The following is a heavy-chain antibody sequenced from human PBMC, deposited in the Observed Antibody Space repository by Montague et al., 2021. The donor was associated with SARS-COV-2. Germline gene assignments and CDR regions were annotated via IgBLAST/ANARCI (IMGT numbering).Heavy chain of an antibody. J-gene: IGHJ1*01. CDR3: AGDVFPPSSWPAEYFQH. Sequence: SLRLSCEASGFTFSSYAMHWVRQAPGKGLEWVAVISYDGSNKYYADSVKGRFTISRDNSKNTLYLQMNSLRAEDTAVYYCAGDVFPPSSWPAEYFQHWGQGTLVTVSS. CDR1: GFTFSSYA. D-gene: IGHD6-13*01. CDR2: ISYDGSNK. V-gene: IGHV3-30-3*01.